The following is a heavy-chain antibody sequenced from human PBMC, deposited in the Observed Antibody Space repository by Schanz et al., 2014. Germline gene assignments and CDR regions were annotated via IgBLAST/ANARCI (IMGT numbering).Heavy chain of an antibody. CDR3: AGGPRGGYIEY. CDR2: ISRDGTTS. Sequence: QVQLVESGGGLVKPGGSLRLSCAASGFIFNDYYMNWIRQAPGKGLEWLSYISRDGTTSYYADSVKGRFTISRDNAKNSLYLEMTSLRDEDTAVYYCAGGPRGGYIEYWGQGTLVIVSS. J-gene: IGHJ4*02. D-gene: IGHD3-16*01. V-gene: IGHV3-11*04. CDR1: GFIFNDYY.